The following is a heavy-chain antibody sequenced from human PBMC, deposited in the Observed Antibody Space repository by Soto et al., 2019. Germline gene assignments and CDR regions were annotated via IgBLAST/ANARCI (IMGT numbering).Heavy chain of an antibody. Sequence: QVQLVQSGAEVKKPGSSVKVSCKASGGTFSSYAISWVRQAPGQGLECMGGIIPISGTANYAQKFQGSVTITADETTSTAYMELSSLRSEDTAVYYCARSQGSSTSLEIYYYYYYGMDVWGQGTTVTVSS. J-gene: IGHJ6*02. V-gene: IGHV1-69*01. CDR3: ARSQGSSTSLEIYYYYYYGMDV. CDR2: IIPISGTA. D-gene: IGHD2-2*01. CDR1: GGTFSSYA.